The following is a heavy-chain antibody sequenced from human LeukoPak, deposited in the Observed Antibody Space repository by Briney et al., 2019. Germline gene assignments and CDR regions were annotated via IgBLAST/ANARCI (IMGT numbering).Heavy chain of an antibody. D-gene: IGHD3-10*01. Sequence: GASLKVSCKASGYTFTNYFIHWVRQAPGQGLEWMGWINPSSGGTNYAQKFQGRVTMTRDTSISTAYMELSSLTSGGTAVYYCARDYYGSGNRFDYWGQGTLVTVFS. CDR1: GYTFTNYF. CDR3: ARDYYGSGNRFDY. J-gene: IGHJ4*02. V-gene: IGHV1-2*02. CDR2: INPSSGGT.